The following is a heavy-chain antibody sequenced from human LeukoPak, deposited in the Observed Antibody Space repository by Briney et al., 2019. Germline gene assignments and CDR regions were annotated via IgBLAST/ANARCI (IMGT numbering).Heavy chain of an antibody. CDR1: GFTFSSYA. Sequence: GGSLRLSCAASGFTFSSYAMHWVRQAPGKGLEYVSAISSNGGSTYYANSVKGRFTISRDNSKNTLYLQMGSLRAEDMAVYYCAREGGSGSYWFDDWGQGTLVTVSS. J-gene: IGHJ4*02. V-gene: IGHV3-64*01. CDR2: ISSNGGST. D-gene: IGHD3-10*01. CDR3: AREGGSGSYWFDD.